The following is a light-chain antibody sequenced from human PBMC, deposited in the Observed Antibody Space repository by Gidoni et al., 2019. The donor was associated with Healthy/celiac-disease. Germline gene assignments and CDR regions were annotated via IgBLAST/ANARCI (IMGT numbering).Light chain of an antibody. CDR3: QQYNNWPPYT. V-gene: IGKV3-15*01. Sequence: ELVMPQSPATLSVSPGERATLSCRASQSVSSNLAWYQQKPGQAPRLLIYGASTRATGIPARFSGSGSGTEFTLTISSLQSEDVAVYYCQQYNNWPPYTFGQGTKLEIK. CDR1: QSVSSN. J-gene: IGKJ2*01. CDR2: GAS.